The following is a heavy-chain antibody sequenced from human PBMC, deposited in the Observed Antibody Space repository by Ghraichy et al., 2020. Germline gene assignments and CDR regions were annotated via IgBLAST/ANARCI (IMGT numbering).Heavy chain of an antibody. CDR2: ISGSGGST. J-gene: IGHJ4*02. D-gene: IGHD3-22*01. CDR3: ATLYDSSGYFDY. CDR1: GFTFSSYA. Sequence: GGSLRLSCAASGFTFSSYAMSWVRQAPGKGLEWVSAISGSGGSTYYADSVKGRFTISRDNSKNTLYLQMNSLRAEDTAVYYCATLYDSSGYFDYWGQGTLVTVSS. V-gene: IGHV3-23*01.